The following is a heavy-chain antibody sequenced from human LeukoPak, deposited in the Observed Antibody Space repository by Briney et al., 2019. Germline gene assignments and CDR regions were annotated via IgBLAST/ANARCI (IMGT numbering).Heavy chain of an antibody. D-gene: IGHD6-13*01. CDR3: AREGPGGIAAEYYYYYYGMDV. CDR2: INHSGST. CDR1: GGSFSGYY. V-gene: IGHV4-34*01. Sequence: SETLSLTCAVYGGSFSGYYWSWIRQPPGKGLEWIGEINHSGSTNYNPSLKSRVTISVDTSKNQFSLKLSSVTAADTAVYYCAREGPGGIAAEYYYYYYGMDVWGQGTTATVSS. J-gene: IGHJ6*02.